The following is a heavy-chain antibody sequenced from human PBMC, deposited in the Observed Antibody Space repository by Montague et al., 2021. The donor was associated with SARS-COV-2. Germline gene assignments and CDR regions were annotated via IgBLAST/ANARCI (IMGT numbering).Heavy chain of an antibody. J-gene: IGHJ3*02. CDR3: AREVSTIFRLAFDI. V-gene: IGHV3-53*01. D-gene: IGHD5/OR15-5a*01. CDR2: IYSGCST. CDR1: GFTVSSNY. Sequence: SLRLSCAASGFTVSSNYMSWVRQAPGKGLEWVSVIYSGCSTYYAXSAKCGFTISRDNPKNTLYLHMNNLSADDTAVYYCAREVSTIFRLAFDIWGQGTMVTVSS.